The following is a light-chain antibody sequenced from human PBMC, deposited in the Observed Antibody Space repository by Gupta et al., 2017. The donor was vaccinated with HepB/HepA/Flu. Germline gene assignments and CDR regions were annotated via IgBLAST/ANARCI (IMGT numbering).Light chain of an antibody. Sequence: QSALPQPASVSGSPGQSITISCAGSSSDVGRWNLVSWYQQHPDKAPKVIIFEVSNRPAGVSTLFSASKAGNTAFLTISALQEEDDDYYYSCAYDSNDNLIFGGGTKLTVL. CDR2: EVS. J-gene: IGLJ2*01. CDR1: SSDVGRWNL. V-gene: IGLV2-23*02. CDR3: CAYDSNDNLI.